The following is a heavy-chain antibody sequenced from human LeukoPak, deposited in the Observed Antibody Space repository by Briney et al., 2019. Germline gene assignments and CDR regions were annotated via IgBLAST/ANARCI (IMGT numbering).Heavy chain of an antibody. CDR2: INHSGST. D-gene: IGHD3-3*01. J-gene: IGHJ5*02. CDR3: ARFRSFWSGSGKGFDP. V-gene: IGHV4-34*01. CDR1: GGSFSGYY. Sequence: SETLSLTCAVYGGSFSGYYWSWIRQPPGKGLEWIGEINHSGSTNYNPSLKSRVTISVDTSKNQFSLKLSSVTAADTAVYYCARFRSFWSGSGKGFDPWGQGTLVTVSS.